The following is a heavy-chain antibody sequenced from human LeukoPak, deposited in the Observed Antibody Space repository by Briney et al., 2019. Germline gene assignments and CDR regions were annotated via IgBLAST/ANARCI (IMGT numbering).Heavy chain of an antibody. CDR3: ARTLLGMAGSNWFDP. V-gene: IGHV4-59*08. J-gene: IGHJ5*02. Sequence: PSETLSLTCTVSGGSISSYYWSWIRQPPGKGLEWIGYIYYSGSTNYNPSLKSRVTISVDTSKNQFSLKLRSVTAADTAVYYCARTLLGMAGSNWFDPWGQGTLVTVSS. CDR2: IYYSGST. D-gene: IGHD7-27*01. CDR1: GGSISSYY.